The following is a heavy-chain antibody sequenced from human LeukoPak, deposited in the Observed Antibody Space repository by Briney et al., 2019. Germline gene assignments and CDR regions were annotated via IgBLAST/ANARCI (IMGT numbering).Heavy chain of an antibody. CDR2: IYYSGST. J-gene: IGHJ4*02. CDR3: ASKGATYSSSWYYFDY. CDR1: GGSISSSSYY. V-gene: IGHV4-39*01. D-gene: IGHD6-13*01. Sequence: PSEALSLTCTLSGGSISSSSYYSGWIRQPPGNWLGWIGSIYYSGSTYYNPSLKSRVTISVDTSKNQFSLKLSSVAAADTAVYYCASKGATYSSSWYYFDYWGQGTLVTVSS.